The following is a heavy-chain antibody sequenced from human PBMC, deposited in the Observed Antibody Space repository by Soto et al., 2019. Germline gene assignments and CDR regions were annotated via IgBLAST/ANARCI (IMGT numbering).Heavy chain of an antibody. CDR1: GFTYGAYE. J-gene: IGHJ6*02. CDR2: ISSSGSIR. CDR3: ARELRTLDRGVTYSMDV. D-gene: IGHD3-10*01. Sequence: EVQLVESGGGLVQPGGSLRLSSAVSGFTYGAYEMNWVRQAPGKGLEWVAYISSSGSIRYYADSVQGRFTISRDNANNSLYLLMNSLRAEDTAVYYCARELRTLDRGVTYSMDVWGQGTTVTVTS. V-gene: IGHV3-48*03.